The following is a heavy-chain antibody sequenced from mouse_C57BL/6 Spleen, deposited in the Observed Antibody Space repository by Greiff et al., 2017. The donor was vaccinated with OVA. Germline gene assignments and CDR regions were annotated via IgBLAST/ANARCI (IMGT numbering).Heavy chain of an antibody. CDR1: GYTFTSYW. J-gene: IGHJ2*01. Sequence: VQLQQPGAELVRPGTSVKLSCKASGYTFTSYWMHWVKQRPGQGLEWIGVIDPSDSYTNYNQKFKGKATLTVDTSSSTAYMQLSSLTSEDSAVYYCARAGIYDGYDYWGQGTTLTVSS. CDR2: IDPSDSYT. CDR3: ARAGIYDGYDY. V-gene: IGHV1-59*01. D-gene: IGHD2-3*01.